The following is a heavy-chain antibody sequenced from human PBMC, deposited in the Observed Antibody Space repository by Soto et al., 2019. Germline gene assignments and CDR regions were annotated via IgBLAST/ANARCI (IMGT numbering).Heavy chain of an antibody. CDR2: IKSKTDGGTT. CDR3: TADYYGSGSYRPSYYYYMDV. J-gene: IGHJ6*03. D-gene: IGHD3-10*01. CDR1: GFTVSNAW. V-gene: IGHV3-15*01. Sequence: GGSLRLSCAASGFTVSNAWMSWVRQAPGKGLEWVGRIKSKTDGGTTDYAAPVKGRFTISRDDSKNTLYLQMHSLNPEATAVYSCTADYYGSGSYRPSYYYYMDVWGKGTTVTVSS.